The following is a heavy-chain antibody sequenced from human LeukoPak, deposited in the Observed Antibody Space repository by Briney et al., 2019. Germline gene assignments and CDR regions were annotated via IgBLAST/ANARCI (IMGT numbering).Heavy chain of an antibody. CDR2: IYTSGST. CDR1: GGSISSYY. D-gene: IGHD6-19*01. Sequence: SETLSLTCTVSGGSISSYYWSWIRQPAGKGLEWIGRIYTSGSTNYNPSLKSRVTMSVDTSKNQFSLKLSSVTAADTAVYYRARYKSVAGRPDLFDYWGQGTLVTVSS. V-gene: IGHV4-4*07. J-gene: IGHJ4*02. CDR3: ARYKSVAGRPDLFDY.